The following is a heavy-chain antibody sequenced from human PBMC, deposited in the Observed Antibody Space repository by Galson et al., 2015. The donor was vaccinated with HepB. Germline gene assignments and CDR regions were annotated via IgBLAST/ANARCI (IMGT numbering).Heavy chain of an antibody. CDR2: MSYDGSNK. Sequence: SLRLSCAASGFTFSNYAMHWVRQAPGKGLEWVALMSYDGSNKFYADSVKGRFTISRDNSRNTLYLQMNSLRFEDTALYYCARVKRGEWYSFYYYGMDVWGRGTTVTVSS. J-gene: IGHJ6*02. CDR3: ARVKRGEWYSFYYYGMDV. V-gene: IGHV3-30*04. CDR1: GFTFSNYA. D-gene: IGHD3-10*01.